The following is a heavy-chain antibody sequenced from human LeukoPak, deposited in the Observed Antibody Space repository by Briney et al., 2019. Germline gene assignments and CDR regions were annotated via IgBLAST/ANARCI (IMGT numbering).Heavy chain of an antibody. CDR3: ARVLPDYDFWSGYYWSTTNNYYYYMDV. V-gene: IGHV1-18*01. Sequence: ASVKVSCKASGYTLTSYGISWVRQAPGQGLEWMGWISAYNGNTNYAQKLQGRVTMTTDTSTSTAYMELRSLRSDDTAVYYCARVLPDYDFWSGYYWSTTNNYYYYMDVWGKGTTVTVSS. D-gene: IGHD3-3*01. CDR2: ISAYNGNT. J-gene: IGHJ6*03. CDR1: GYTLTSYG.